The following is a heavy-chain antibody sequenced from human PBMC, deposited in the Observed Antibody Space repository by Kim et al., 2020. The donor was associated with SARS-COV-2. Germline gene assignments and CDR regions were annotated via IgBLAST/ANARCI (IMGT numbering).Heavy chain of an antibody. D-gene: IGHD2-8*01. CDR1: GDSMSSNY. V-gene: IGHV4-59*13. CDR2: IYYTGST. J-gene: IGHJ3*02. Sequence: SETLSLTCTVSGDSMSSNYWSWIRQPPGKGLEWIGYIYYTGSTNYSPSLKSRATISLDMSKNQFSLNLRSMTAADTAVYYCARGMHQYGSNAPTAGTFD. CDR3: ARGMHQYGSNAPTAGTFD.